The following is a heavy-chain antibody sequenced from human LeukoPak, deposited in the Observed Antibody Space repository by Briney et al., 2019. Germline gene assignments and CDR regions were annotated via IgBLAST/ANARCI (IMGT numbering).Heavy chain of an antibody. D-gene: IGHD3-16*02. J-gene: IGHJ3*02. CDR1: GGSISSGGYY. Sequence: PSETLSLTCTVSGGSISSGGYYWSWIRQHPGKGLEWIGYIYYSGSTYYNPSLKSRVTISVDTSKNQFSLQLSSVTAADTAVYYCASYRIAGAFDIWGQGTMVTVSS. V-gene: IGHV4-31*03. CDR3: ASYRIAGAFDI. CDR2: IYYSGST.